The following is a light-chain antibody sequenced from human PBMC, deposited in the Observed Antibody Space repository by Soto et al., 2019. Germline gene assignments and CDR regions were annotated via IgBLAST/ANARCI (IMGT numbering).Light chain of an antibody. Sequence: QSVLTQPPSASGTPGQRVTISCSGSSSNIGGNYVYWYQQLLGTAPKLLIYRNNQRPSGVPDRFSGSKSGTSASLAISGLRSEAEADYYCAAWDDSLSGYVFGTGTKVTVL. CDR3: AAWDDSLSGYV. J-gene: IGLJ1*01. CDR2: RNN. CDR1: SSNIGGNY. V-gene: IGLV1-47*01.